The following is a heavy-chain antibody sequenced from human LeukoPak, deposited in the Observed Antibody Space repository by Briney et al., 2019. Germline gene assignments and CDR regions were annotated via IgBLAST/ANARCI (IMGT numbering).Heavy chain of an antibody. V-gene: IGHV1-8*01. CDR1: GYTFTSYD. CDR3: ARVNDILTGYYKDY. Sequence: ASVKVSCKASGYTFTSYDINWVRQATGQGPEWMGWMNPNSGNTGYAQKFRGRVTMTRNTSISTAYMELSSLRSEDTAVYYCARVNDILTGYYKDYWGQGTLVTVSS. CDR2: MNPNSGNT. D-gene: IGHD3-9*01. J-gene: IGHJ4*02.